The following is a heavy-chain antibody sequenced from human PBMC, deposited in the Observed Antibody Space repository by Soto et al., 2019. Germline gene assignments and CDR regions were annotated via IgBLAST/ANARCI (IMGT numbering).Heavy chain of an antibody. J-gene: IGHJ6*03. CDR3: AMRSTEGAYYYMDV. CDR1: GFTFTSYY. Sequence: QVQLVQSGTEVKKPGASVKVSCKASGFTFTSYYMHWVRQAPGQGLWWMGIINPAGGTTTYAQSFQGRVTMTRDTSTSTVYMELSSLRSEDTAVYYCAMRSTEGAYYYMDVWGKGTTVTVSS. CDR2: INPAGGTT. V-gene: IGHV1-46*03. D-gene: IGHD2-2*01.